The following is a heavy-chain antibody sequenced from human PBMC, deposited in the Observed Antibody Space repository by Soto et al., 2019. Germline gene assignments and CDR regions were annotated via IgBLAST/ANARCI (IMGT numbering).Heavy chain of an antibody. CDR2: IIPIFGTA. D-gene: IGHD5-12*01. Sequence: QVQLVQSGAEVKKPGSSVKVSCKASGGTFSSYAISWVRQAPGQGLEWMGGIIPIFGTANYAQKFQGRVTITADESTSTAYMVLSSLRSEDTAVYYCAFLKWDSGYDSYYYYYGMDVWGQGTTVTVSS. J-gene: IGHJ6*02. V-gene: IGHV1-69*01. CDR1: GGTFSSYA. CDR3: AFLKWDSGYDSYYYYYGMDV.